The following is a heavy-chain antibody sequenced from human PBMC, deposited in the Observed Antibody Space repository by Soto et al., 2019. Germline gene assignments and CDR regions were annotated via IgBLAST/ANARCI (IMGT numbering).Heavy chain of an antibody. D-gene: IGHD4-17*01. CDR1: GFTFSDYY. Sequence: QVQLVESGGGLVKPGGSLRLSCAASGFTFSDYYMSWIRQAPGKGLEWVSYISSSGSTIYYADSVKGRFTISRDNAKNSLELQMNSLRAEDTAVYYCARGPTDYGDYTHGSKFDLWCCGTLVTVSS. CDR2: ISSSGSTI. V-gene: IGHV3-11*01. CDR3: ARGPTDYGDYTHGSKFDL. J-gene: IGHJ2*01.